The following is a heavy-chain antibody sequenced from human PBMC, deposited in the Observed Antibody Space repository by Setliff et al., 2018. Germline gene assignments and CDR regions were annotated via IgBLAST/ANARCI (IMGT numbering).Heavy chain of an antibody. CDR3: VRVSKDYDSNGLYGFDI. V-gene: IGHV3-11*04. J-gene: IGHJ3*02. D-gene: IGHD3-22*01. Sequence: GSLRLSCATSVFTFSDYYMTWIRQAPGKGLECISYTSNTGITTYYADSVKGRFTISRDNAKKSLYPQMNSLRAEDTATYYCVRVSKDYDSNGLYGFDIWGQGTMVTVSS. CDR1: VFTFSDYY. CDR2: TSNTGITT.